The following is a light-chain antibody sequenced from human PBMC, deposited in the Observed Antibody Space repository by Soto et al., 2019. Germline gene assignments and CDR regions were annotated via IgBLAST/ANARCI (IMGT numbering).Light chain of an antibody. CDR2: VNSDGSH. J-gene: IGLJ3*02. Sequence: QLVLTQSPSASASLGASVKLTCTLSSGHSSYAFAWHQQQPEKGPRYLMKVNSDGSHNKGDGIPDRFSGSSSGAERYLTISSLQSEDEADYYCQTWDTGIGVFGAGTKLTVL. CDR3: QTWDTGIGV. V-gene: IGLV4-69*01. CDR1: SGHSSYA.